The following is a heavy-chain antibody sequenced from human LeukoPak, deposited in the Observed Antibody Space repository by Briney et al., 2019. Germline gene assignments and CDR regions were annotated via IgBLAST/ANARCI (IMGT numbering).Heavy chain of an antibody. J-gene: IGHJ6*02. Sequence: SLRLSCAASGFTFDDYALHGVPEAPGKGLERGSDICWKSGSIGYADSVKGRFTISRDNAKNSLYLQMNSLRAEDTALYYCAKGGVVVPAAIYYGMDVWGQGTTVTVSS. V-gene: IGHV3-9*01. CDR2: ICWKSGSI. D-gene: IGHD2-2*02. CDR3: AKGGVVVPAAIYYGMDV. CDR1: GFTFDDYA.